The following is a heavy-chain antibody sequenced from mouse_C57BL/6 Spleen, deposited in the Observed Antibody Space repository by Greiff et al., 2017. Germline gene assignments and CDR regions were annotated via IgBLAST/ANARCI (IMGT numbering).Heavy chain of an antibody. V-gene: IGHV1-64*01. CDR3: ARLRREEYYYAMDY. CDR2: IHPNSGST. CDR1: GYTFTSYW. Sequence: QVQLQQPGAELVKPGASVKLSCKASGYTFTSYWMHWVKQRPGQGLEWIGMIHPNSGSTNYNEKFKSKATLTVDKSSSTAYMQLSSLTSEDSAVDYGARLRREEYYYAMDYWGQGTSVTVSS. D-gene: IGHD2-12*01. J-gene: IGHJ4*01.